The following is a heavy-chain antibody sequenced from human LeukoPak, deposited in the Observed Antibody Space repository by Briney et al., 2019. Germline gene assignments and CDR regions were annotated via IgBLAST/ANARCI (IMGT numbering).Heavy chain of an antibody. V-gene: IGHV3-21*01. D-gene: IGHD3-9*01. CDR3: ARDSTYYDILTGYPYYYYYYMDV. CDR2: ISSSSSYI. CDR1: GFTFSSYS. Sequence: GGSLRLSCAASGFTFSSYSMNWVRQAPGKGLEWVSSISSSSSYIYYADSVKGRFTISRDNAKNSLYLQMNSLRAEDTAVYYCARDSTYYDILTGYPYYYYYYMDVWGKGTTVTVSS. J-gene: IGHJ6*03.